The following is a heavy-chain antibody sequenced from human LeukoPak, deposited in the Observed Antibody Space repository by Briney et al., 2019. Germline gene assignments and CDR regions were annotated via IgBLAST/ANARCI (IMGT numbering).Heavy chain of an antibody. CDR1: GYTFTGYY. J-gene: IGHJ5*02. D-gene: IGHD3-3*01. CDR2: INPNSGGT. V-gene: IGHV1-2*02. Sequence: ASVKVSCKASGYTFTGYYMHWVRQAPGQGLAWMGWINPNSGGTNYAQKFQGRVTMTRDTSISTAYMELSRLRSDDTAVYYCARDPQDITIFGVAWNWFDPWGQGTLVTVSS. CDR3: ARDPQDITIFGVAWNWFDP.